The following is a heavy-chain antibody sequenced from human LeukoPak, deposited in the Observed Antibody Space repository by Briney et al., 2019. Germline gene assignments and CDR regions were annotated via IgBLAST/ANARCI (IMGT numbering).Heavy chain of an antibody. J-gene: IGHJ4*02. Sequence: GASVKVSCKASGYTFTSYGISWVRQAPGQGLEWMGWISAYNGNTNYAQKLQGRVTTTTDTSTSTAYMELRSLRSDDTAVYYCARDPLRYGSSYYFDYWGQGTLVTVSS. CDR3: ARDPLRYGSSYYFDY. CDR2: ISAYNGNT. D-gene: IGHD1-26*01. V-gene: IGHV1-18*01. CDR1: GYTFTSYG.